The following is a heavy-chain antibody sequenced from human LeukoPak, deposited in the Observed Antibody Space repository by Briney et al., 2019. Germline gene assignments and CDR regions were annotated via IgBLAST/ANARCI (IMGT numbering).Heavy chain of an antibody. CDR1: GFIFSSYG. CDR2: ISGSGDST. CDR3: AKDRFGYSVGWFFDP. D-gene: IGHD6-19*01. V-gene: IGHV3-23*01. J-gene: IGHJ5*02. Sequence: GGSLRLSCVASGFIFSSYGMSWVRQAPGKGLEWVSAISGSGDSTFYADSVKGRFTISRDSSKNTLYLQMKSLRVEDTAVYYCAKDRFGYSVGWFFDPWGQGTLVTVSS.